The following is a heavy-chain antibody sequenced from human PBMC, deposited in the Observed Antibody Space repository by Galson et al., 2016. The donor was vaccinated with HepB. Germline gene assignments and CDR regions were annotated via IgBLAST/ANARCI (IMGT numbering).Heavy chain of an antibody. CDR1: GGSISSGSYY. CDR2: IHYSGST. Sequence: TLSLTCNVSGGSISSGSYYWAWIRQHPEKGLEWMGYIHYSGSTYYHPSLKSRTTISVDTSKNQFSLRLSSVSLADAAVYYCERCNSWYSGDTFDVWGQGTMVTVSS. CDR3: ERCNSWYSGDTFDV. J-gene: IGHJ3*01. D-gene: IGHD6-13*01. V-gene: IGHV4-31*03.